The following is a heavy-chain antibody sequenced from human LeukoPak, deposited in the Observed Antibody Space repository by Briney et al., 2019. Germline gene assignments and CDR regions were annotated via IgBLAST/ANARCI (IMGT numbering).Heavy chain of an antibody. J-gene: IGHJ3*02. V-gene: IGHV3-23*01. CDR2: ISGSGDST. D-gene: IGHD3-16*01. CDR1: GFTLRSYV. Sequence: GGSLRLSCVASGFTLRSYVMNWVRQTPGKGLEWVSSISGSGDSTFYADSVKGRFSISRDNSKNTLYPQMNSLRAEDTALYYCAKDLSSWGPSSDAFDIWGQGTMVTVSS. CDR3: AKDLSSWGPSSDAFDI.